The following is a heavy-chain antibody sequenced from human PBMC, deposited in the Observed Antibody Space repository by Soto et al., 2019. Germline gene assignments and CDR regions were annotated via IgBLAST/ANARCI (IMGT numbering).Heavy chain of an antibody. CDR2: IIPIFGTA. V-gene: IGHV1-69*13. Sequence: GASVKVSCKASGGTFSSYAISWVRQAPGQGLEWMGGIIPIFGTANYAQKFQGRVTITADESTSTAYMELSSLRSEDTAVYYCARYQDNSGSSPSFSYYYGMDVWGQGTTVTVSS. J-gene: IGHJ6*02. D-gene: IGHD1-26*01. CDR3: ARYQDNSGSSPSFSYYYGMDV. CDR1: GGTFSSYA.